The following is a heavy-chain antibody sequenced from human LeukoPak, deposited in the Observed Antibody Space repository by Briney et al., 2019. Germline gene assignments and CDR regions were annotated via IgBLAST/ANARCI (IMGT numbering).Heavy chain of an antibody. J-gene: IGHJ6*03. Sequence: SETLSLTCTVSGGSISSSSYYWGWIRQPPGKGLEWIGSIYYSGSTYYNPSLKSRVTISVDTSKNQFSLKLSSVTAADTAVYYCARTGYYYDSSGYYPKVYYYYMDVWGKGTTVTVSS. D-gene: IGHD3-22*01. V-gene: IGHV4-39*07. CDR3: ARTGYYYDSSGYYPKVYYYYMDV. CDR1: GGSISSSSYY. CDR2: IYYSGST.